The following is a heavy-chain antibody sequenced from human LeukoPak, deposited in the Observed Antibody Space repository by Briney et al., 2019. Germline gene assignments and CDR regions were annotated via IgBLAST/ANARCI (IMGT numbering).Heavy chain of an antibody. CDR3: ARDYKTKIAAALGAFDI. V-gene: IGHV4-59*01. J-gene: IGHJ3*02. CDR1: DGSISSYY. D-gene: IGHD6-13*01. Sequence: SETLSLTCTVSDGSISSYYWSWIRQPPGKGLEWIGYIYYSGSTNYNPSLKSRVTISVDTSKNQFSLKLSSVTAADTAVYYCARDYKTKIAAALGAFDIWGQGTMVTVSS. CDR2: IYYSGST.